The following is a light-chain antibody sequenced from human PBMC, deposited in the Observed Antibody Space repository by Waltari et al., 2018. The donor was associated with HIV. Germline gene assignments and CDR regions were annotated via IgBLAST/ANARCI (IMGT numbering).Light chain of an antibody. CDR2: STY. Sequence: QTVVTQEQSFSVSPGGTVTLTCGLRSGSVSTSYYPSWYQQTPGQPPRPLIYSTYRRSSVVPDRFSGSILGNKAALTITGAQVDDESDYYCVLYMGGGISVFGGGTKLTVL. J-gene: IGLJ3*02. CDR3: VLYMGGGISV. CDR1: SGSVSTSYY. V-gene: IGLV8-61*01.